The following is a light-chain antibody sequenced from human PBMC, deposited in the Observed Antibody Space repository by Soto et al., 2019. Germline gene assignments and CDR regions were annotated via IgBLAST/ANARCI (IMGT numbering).Light chain of an antibody. J-gene: IGLJ2*01. Sequence: QSALTQPASVSGSPGQSSTISCTGTSSDVGGYNYVSWYQQHPGKAPKLMIYDVSNRPSGVSNRFSGSKSGNTASLTISGLQAEDEADYYCRSYTSSSTLSFGGGTKVTVL. V-gene: IGLV2-14*01. CDR2: DVS. CDR3: RSYTSSSTLS. CDR1: SSDVGGYNY.